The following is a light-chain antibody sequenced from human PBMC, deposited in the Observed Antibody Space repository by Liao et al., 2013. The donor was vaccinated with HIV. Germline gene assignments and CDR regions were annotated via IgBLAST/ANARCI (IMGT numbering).Light chain of an antibody. CDR1: KLGEKY. CDR3: QTWTKNGVV. CDR2: QDD. Sequence: SYELTQPPSVSVSPGQTARITCSGNKLGEKYTSWYQRKPGQSPVVVINQDDKRPSGIPERFSGSSSGNTATLTISETQPLDEAVYYCQTWTKNGVVFGGGTEVTVL. J-gene: IGLJ2*01. V-gene: IGLV3-1*01.